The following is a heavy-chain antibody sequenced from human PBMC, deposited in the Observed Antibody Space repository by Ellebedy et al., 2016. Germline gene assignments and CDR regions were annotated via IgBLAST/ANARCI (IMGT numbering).Heavy chain of an antibody. D-gene: IGHD6-6*01. CDR3: AKLTARSFFYYMGA. CDR2: ISVYNGNM. V-gene: IGHV1-18*01. Sequence: ASVKVSXXASGYTFTNFGISWVRQAPGQGLEWMGWISVYNGNMDYAQKFQGRVTMTTDTSTSTAYMELRSLRSDDTAVYYCAKLTARSFFYYMGAWGNGTTVTVSS. J-gene: IGHJ6*03. CDR1: GYTFTNFG.